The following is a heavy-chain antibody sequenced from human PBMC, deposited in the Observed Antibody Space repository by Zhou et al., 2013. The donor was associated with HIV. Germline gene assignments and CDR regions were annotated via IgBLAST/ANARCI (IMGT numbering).Heavy chain of an antibody. CDR3: AIGGRVVYGMDV. CDR2: MNPNSGNT. J-gene: IGHJ6*02. Sequence: QVQLVQSGAEVKKPGASVKVSCKASGYTFTGYYMHWVRQATGQGLEWMGWMNPNSGNTGYAQKFQGRVTMTRNTSISTAYMELSSLRSEDTAVYYCAIGGRVVYGMDVWGQGTTVTVSS. V-gene: IGHV1-8*02. CDR1: GYTFTGYY. D-gene: IGHD2-2*01.